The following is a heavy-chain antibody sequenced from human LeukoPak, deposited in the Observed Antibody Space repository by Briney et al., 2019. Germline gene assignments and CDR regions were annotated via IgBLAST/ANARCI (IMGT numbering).Heavy chain of an antibody. CDR2: IESDRTGA. V-gene: IGHV3-74*03. D-gene: IGHD2-8*01. J-gene: IGHJ4*02. Sequence: GGSLRLSCIASGFTISSGRMHWVRQAPGKGLVWVSRIESDRTGAVYVDAVKGRFTISRDNAKNMLYLQMNSLRAEDTAVYYCVRGGLNGNWGQGTLVTVSS. CDR3: VRGGLNGN. CDR1: GFTISSGR.